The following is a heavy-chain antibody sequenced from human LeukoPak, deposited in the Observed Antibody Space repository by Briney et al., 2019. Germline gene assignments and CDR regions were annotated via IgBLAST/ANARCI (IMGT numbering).Heavy chain of an antibody. CDR2: INPGGGGT. D-gene: IGHD6-13*01. CDR3: ARAIAAAGSIGWFDP. CDR1: GYTFTNYF. Sequence: ASVKVSCKASGYTFTNYFMHWVRQAPGQGLEWMGIINPGGGGTNYAQKFQGRVTVTRDTYTSTVYMKLSSLTSEDTAVYYCARAIAAAGSIGWFDPWGQGTLVTVSS. J-gene: IGHJ5*02. V-gene: IGHV1-46*01.